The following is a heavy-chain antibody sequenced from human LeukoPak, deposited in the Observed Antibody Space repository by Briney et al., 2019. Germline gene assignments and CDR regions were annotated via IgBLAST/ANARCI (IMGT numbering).Heavy chain of an antibody. CDR1: GFTFSTYW. D-gene: IGHD4-11*01. J-gene: IGHJ4*02. Sequence: GGSLSLSCAASGFTFSTYWMSWARQAPGKGLEWVANIKQDESEKYYMDSVKGRFTVSRDNAKNSLSLQMNSLRADDTAVYYCARVGRDSKYGYFDFWGQGTLVTVSS. CDR2: IKQDESEK. CDR3: ARVGRDSKYGYFDF. V-gene: IGHV3-7*01.